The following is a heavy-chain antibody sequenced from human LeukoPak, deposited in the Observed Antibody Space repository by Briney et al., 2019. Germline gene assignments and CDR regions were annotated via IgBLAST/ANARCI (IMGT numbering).Heavy chain of an antibody. CDR2: ISSSGSTI. V-gene: IGHV3-48*04. D-gene: IGHD2-15*01. J-gene: IGHJ4*02. Sequence: GGSLRLSCAASGFTFSSYSMNWVRQAPGKGLEWVSYISSSGSTIYYADPVKGRFTISRDNAKNSLYLQMNSLRAEDTAVYYCVRVDGRDYFDYWGQGTLVTVSS. CDR3: VRVDGRDYFDY. CDR1: GFTFSSYS.